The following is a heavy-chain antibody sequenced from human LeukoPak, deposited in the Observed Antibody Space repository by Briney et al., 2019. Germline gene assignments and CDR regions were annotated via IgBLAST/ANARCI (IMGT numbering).Heavy chain of an antibody. CDR2: ISPDGETT. V-gene: IGHV3-21*06. D-gene: IGHD3-10*01. Sequence: GGSLRLSCEASGFTFSSISMNWVRQAPGKGLEWVSSISPDGETTYHADSVKGRFTTSRDNAKSSLYLQMNSLRAEDTALYYCTRDLPVPSLVRGIIIYGLIDYWGQGTLVTASS. CDR1: GFTFSSIS. CDR3: TRDLPVPSLVRGIIIYGLIDY. J-gene: IGHJ4*02.